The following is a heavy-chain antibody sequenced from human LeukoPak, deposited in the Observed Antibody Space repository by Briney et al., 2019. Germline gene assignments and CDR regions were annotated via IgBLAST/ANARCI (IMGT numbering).Heavy chain of an antibody. CDR1: GGSFSGYY. V-gene: IGHV4-34*01. CDR3: ARSSARGDGYNFAY. CDR2: INHSGST. J-gene: IGHJ4*02. D-gene: IGHD5-24*01. Sequence: SETLSLTCAVCGGSFSGYYWSWIRQPPGKGLEWIGDINHSGSTNYNPPLKSRVTISVDTSKNQFSLKLTSVTAADTAVYYCARSSARGDGYNFAYWGQGNLVTVSS.